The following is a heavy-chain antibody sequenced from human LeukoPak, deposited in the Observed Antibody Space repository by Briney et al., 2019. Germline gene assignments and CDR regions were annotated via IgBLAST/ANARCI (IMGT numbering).Heavy chain of an antibody. V-gene: IGHV3-30*18. J-gene: IGHJ4*02. Sequence: PGGSLRLSCAASGFTFSSYGMHWVRQAPGKGLEWVAVISYDGSNKYYADSVKGRFTISRDNSRNTLYLQMNSLRAEDTAVYYCAKGPYSSSSLFGYWGQGTLVTVSS. CDR1: GFTFSSYG. CDR3: AKGPYSSSSLFGY. CDR2: ISYDGSNK. D-gene: IGHD6-6*01.